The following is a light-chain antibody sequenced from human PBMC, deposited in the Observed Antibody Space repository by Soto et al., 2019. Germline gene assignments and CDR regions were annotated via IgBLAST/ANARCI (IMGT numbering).Light chain of an antibody. V-gene: IGLV2-8*01. Sequence: QSALTEPPSASGSPGQSVTISCTGTSSDVGGYNYVSWYQQHPGKAPKLMIYEVSKRPSGVPDRFSGSKSGNTPSLTVSGLQAEDEADYYCSSYAGSNNVVFGGGSKLTV. CDR1: SSDVGGYNY. J-gene: IGLJ2*01. CDR3: SSYAGSNNVV. CDR2: EVS.